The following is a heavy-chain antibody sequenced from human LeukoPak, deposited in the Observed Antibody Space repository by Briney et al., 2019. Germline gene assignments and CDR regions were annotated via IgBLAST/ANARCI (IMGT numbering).Heavy chain of an antibody. J-gene: IGHJ5*02. Sequence: SETLSLTCTVSGGSISSSSYYWGWIRQPPGKGLEWIGEINHSGSTNYNPSLKSRVTISVDTSKNQFSLKLSSVTAADTAVYYCASGNLVKGMVHWFDPWGQGTLVTVSS. CDR1: GGSISSSSYY. CDR2: INHSGST. CDR3: ASGNLVKGMVHWFDP. V-gene: IGHV4-39*07. D-gene: IGHD3-9*01.